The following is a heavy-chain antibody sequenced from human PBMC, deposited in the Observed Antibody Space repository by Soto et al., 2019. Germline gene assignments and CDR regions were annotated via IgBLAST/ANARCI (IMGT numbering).Heavy chain of an antibody. J-gene: IGHJ5*02. V-gene: IGHV1-46*01. CDR2: INPHGGST. CDR1: GDTFTSYY. Sequence: QVQLVQSGAEVKRPGASVKVSCKAPGDTFTSYYLNWVRQAPGQGLEWMGVINPHGGSTKYAQKFQGIITMSRDTSRDTVYRQLSILRSDDTAIYYRARSSGGNFGIIIEGSNWFDLWGQGTQVTVSS. CDR3: ARSSGGNFGIIIEGSNWFDL. D-gene: IGHD3-3*01.